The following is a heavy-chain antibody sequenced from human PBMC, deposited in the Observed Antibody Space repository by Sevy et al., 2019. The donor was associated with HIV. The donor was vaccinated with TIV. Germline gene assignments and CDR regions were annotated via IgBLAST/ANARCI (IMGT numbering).Heavy chain of an antibody. D-gene: IGHD5-18*01. J-gene: IGHJ4*02. CDR2: MKQDGSEK. CDR1: GFTFSAYW. V-gene: IGHV3-7*01. CDR3: VREGLGGFSYSLDC. Sequence: GGSLRLSCAASGFTFSAYWMTWVRQAPGEGLEWVATMKQDGSEKSYLGSVKGRFTISRDNAQNSLYLQMNSLRAEDMAVYYCVREGLGGFSYSLDCWGQRTLVTVSS.